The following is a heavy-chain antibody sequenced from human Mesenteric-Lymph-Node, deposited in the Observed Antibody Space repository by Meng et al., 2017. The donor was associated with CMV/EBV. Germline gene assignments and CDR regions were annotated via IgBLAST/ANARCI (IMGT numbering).Heavy chain of an antibody. Sequence: TVSGGSISSGGYYWSWSRQHPGEGLEWIGYIYYSGSTYYNPSLKSRATISVDTPKNQFSLKLSSVTAADTAVYYCARDSSGYMNFDYWGQGTLVTVSS. CDR1: GGSISSGGYY. CDR2: IYYSGST. D-gene: IGHD3-22*01. CDR3: ARDSSGYMNFDY. V-gene: IGHV4-31*03. J-gene: IGHJ4*02.